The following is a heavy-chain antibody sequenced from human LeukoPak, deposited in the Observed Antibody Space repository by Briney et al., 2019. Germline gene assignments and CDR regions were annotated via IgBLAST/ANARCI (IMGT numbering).Heavy chain of an antibody. CDR2: INPNSGGT. CDR3: ASVLRYFDWLLSPNAFDI. CDR1: GYTFTGYY. D-gene: IGHD3-9*01. J-gene: IGHJ3*02. V-gene: IGHV1-2*02. Sequence: ASVKVSCKASGYTFTGYYMHWVRQAPGQGLEWMGWINPNSGGTNYAQKFQGRVTMTRDTSISTAYMELSRLRSDDTAVYYCASVLRYFDWLLSPNAFDIWGQGTMVTVSS.